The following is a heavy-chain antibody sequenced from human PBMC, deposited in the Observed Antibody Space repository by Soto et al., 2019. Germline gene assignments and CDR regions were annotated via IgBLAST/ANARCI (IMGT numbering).Heavy chain of an antibody. CDR2: ISYDGSNK. CDR1: GFTFSSYA. Sequence: QVQLVESGGGVVQPGRSLRLSCAASGFTFSSYAMHWVRQAPGKGLEWVAVISYDGSNKYYADSVKGRFTISRDNSKNTLYLQMTSLRAEDTAVYYCARVPSSRGRAHFDYWGQGTLVTVSS. CDR3: ARVPSSRGRAHFDY. J-gene: IGHJ4*02. V-gene: IGHV3-30-3*01. D-gene: IGHD3-10*01.